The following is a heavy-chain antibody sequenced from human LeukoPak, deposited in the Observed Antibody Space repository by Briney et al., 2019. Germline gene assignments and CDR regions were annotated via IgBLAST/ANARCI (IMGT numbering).Heavy chain of an antibody. CDR3: AKVGSGHERRGQAQLFNHFGY. CDR2: ISYDGGNK. J-gene: IGHJ4*02. Sequence: GGSLRLSCAASGFTFSTNAMHWVRQAPGKGLEWVAVISYDGGNKYYADSVKGRFTISRDNSKNALYLQMNSLRAEDTAVYYCAKVGSGHERRGQAQLFNHFGYWGQGTLVTVSS. V-gene: IGHV3-30*18. CDR1: GFTFSTNA. D-gene: IGHD5-12*01.